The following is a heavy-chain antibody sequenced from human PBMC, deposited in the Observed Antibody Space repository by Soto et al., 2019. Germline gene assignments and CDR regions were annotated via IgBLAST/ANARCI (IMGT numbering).Heavy chain of an antibody. V-gene: IGHV3-74*01. CDR3: ARPADLYFDL. Sequence: EVQLVESGGGLVQPGGSLRLSCAASGFTFSSYWMHWVRQAPGKGLVWVSRIKSDGSSTSYADSVKGRFTISRDNAKNTLYLQMNSLRAEDTAVSYCARPADLYFDLWGRGTLVTVSS. CDR2: IKSDGSST. J-gene: IGHJ2*01. CDR1: GFTFSSYW. D-gene: IGHD6-13*01.